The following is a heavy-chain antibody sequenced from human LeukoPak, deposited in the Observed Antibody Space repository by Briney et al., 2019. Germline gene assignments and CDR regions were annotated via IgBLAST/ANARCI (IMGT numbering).Heavy chain of an antibody. CDR2: ISYDGSNK. Sequence: GGSLRLSCAASGFTFSSYGMHWVRQAPGKGLEWVAVISYDGSNKYYADSVKGRFTISRDNSKNTLYLQMNSLRAEDTAVYYCAKQLGDYWGQGTLVTVSS. D-gene: IGHD5-24*01. CDR1: GFTFSSYG. J-gene: IGHJ4*02. V-gene: IGHV3-30*18. CDR3: AKQLGDY.